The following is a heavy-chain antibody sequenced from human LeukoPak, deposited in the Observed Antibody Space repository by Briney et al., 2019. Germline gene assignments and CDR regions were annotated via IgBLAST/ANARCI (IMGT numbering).Heavy chain of an antibody. CDR3: ARTYNWNDGYFDY. CDR1: GGSISGSY. J-gene: IGHJ4*02. D-gene: IGHD1-20*01. Sequence: PSETLSLTCTVSGGSISGSYWSWIRQPPGKGLEWIGYIFYGSTNYNPSLKSRVSISVDTSKNQFSLKLSSVTAADTAVYYCARTYNWNDGYFDYWGQGTLVTVSS. CDR2: IFYGST. V-gene: IGHV4-59*01.